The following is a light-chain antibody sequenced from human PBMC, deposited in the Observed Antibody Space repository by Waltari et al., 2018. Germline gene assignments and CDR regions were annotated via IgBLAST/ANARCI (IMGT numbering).Light chain of an antibody. J-gene: IGLJ1*01. CDR3: CSSAGNPYV. CDR1: SSDVGASNF. V-gene: IGLV2-11*01. CDR2: DVN. Sequence: SALTQPRSVSGSPGQSVTISCTGTSSDVGASNFVSRYQQRPGQAPKLIIYDVNKRPSGVPDRFSPSKSGNTASLTISGLQPEDEADYHCCSSAGNPYVFGTGTEVTVL.